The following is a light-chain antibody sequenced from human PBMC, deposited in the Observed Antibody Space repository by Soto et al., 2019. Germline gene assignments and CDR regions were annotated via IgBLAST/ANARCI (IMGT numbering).Light chain of an antibody. CDR2: EVS. CDR1: SSDVGAYKY. Sequence: QSALTQPASVSGSPGQSITISCTGTSSDVGAYKYVSWYQQRPGKAPKLMIYEVSNRPSGVSNRFSGSKSGNTASVTISGLQAEDEADYYCSSYTSTNTQVFGTGTKVTVL. CDR3: SSYTSTNTQV. V-gene: IGLV2-14*01. J-gene: IGLJ1*01.